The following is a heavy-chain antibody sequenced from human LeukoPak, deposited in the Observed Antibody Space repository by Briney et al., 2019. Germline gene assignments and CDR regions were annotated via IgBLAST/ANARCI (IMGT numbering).Heavy chain of an antibody. CDR1: GFTFSSYA. Sequence: GGSLRLSCAASGFTFSSYAMSWVRQAPGKGLEWVSAISGSGGSTYYADPVKGRFTISRDNSKNTLYLQMNSLRAEDTAVYYCAKGDIVYYDYYFDYWGQGTLVTVSS. D-gene: IGHD2-15*01. CDR2: ISGSGGST. J-gene: IGHJ4*02. CDR3: AKGDIVYYDYYFDY. V-gene: IGHV3-23*01.